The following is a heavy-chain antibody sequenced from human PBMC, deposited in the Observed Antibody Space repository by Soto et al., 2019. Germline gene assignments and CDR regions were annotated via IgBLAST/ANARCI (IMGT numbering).Heavy chain of an antibody. Sequence: QVQLVQSGAEVRKSGASVTVSCRSSGDSFNDYYIHWVRQAPGQGLEWMGWINPNSGVTKYAQKFQGWVSRTRDTSIRTVYMQLSRLRSDDTAVYYCARESGGATATLDYYYFYMDVWGTGTTITVSS. V-gene: IGHV1-2*04. CDR1: GDSFNDYY. CDR2: INPNSGVT. CDR3: ARESGGATATLDYYYFYMDV. J-gene: IGHJ6*03. D-gene: IGHD5-12*01.